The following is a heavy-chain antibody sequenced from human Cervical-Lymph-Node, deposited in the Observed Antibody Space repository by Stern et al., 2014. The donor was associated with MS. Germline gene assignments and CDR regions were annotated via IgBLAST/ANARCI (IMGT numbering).Heavy chain of an antibody. Sequence: QVPLRESGPTLVKPTQTLTLTCTFSGFSLSTSGVGVGWIRQPPGKALEWLALIYWDDDKRYSPSLESRPTITKDTSKNLVFLTMTNMDPVDTATYYCAHLTTATALDYWGQGTLVTVSS. CDR2: IYWDDDK. J-gene: IGHJ4*02. CDR1: GFSLSTSGVG. V-gene: IGHV2-5*02. CDR3: AHLTTATALDY. D-gene: IGHD1-1*01.